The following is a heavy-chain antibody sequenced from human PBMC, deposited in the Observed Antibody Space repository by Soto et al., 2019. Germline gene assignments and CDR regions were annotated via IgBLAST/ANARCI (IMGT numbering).Heavy chain of an antibody. D-gene: IGHD3-22*01. Sequence: QVQLVQSGAEAKKPGSSVKVSCKASGGTFSSYAISWVRQAPGQGLEWMGGIIPIFGTANYAQKFQGRVTITADESTSTAYMELSSLRSEDTAVYYCGAVIVGGIDAFDIWGQGTMVTVSS. CDR1: GGTFSSYA. CDR2: IIPIFGTA. V-gene: IGHV1-69*01. J-gene: IGHJ3*02. CDR3: GAVIVGGIDAFDI.